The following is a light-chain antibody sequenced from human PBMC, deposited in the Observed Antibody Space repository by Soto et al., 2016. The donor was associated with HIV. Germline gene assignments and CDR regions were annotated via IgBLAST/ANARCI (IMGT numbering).Light chain of an antibody. Sequence: AIQMTQPPSSLSASVGDRVTITCRASQGIRNDLGWYQQKPGKAPKLLIYAASSLQSGVPSRFSGSGSGTDFTLTISSLQPDDSATYYCQHAETFGQGTKLEIK. CDR1: QGIRND. CDR2: AAS. CDR3: QHAET. V-gene: IGKV1-6*01. J-gene: IGKJ2*01.